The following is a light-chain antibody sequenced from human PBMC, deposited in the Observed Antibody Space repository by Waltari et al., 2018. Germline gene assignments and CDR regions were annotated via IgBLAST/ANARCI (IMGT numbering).Light chain of an antibody. J-gene: IGLJ2*01. CDR1: NLGDTY. CDR3: QAWDSSTVV. CDR2: QDS. V-gene: IGLV3-1*01. Sequence: SYELTQPPSVSVSPGQTASTTCSGVNLGDTYVCWYQQKPGQSPALVIYQDSKRPSGIPERFSGSNSGNTATLTISGTQAMDEADYYCQAWDSSTVVFGGGTKLTVL.